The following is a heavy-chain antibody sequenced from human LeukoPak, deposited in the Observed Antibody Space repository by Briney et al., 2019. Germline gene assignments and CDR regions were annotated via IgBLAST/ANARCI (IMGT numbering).Heavy chain of an antibody. Sequence: ASVKVSCKASGYTFTSYDINWVRQATGQGLEWMGWMNPNSGNTGYAQKFQGRVTMTRNTSISTAYMELSSLRSEDTAVYYCARGAEDYYDRGYYYYYMDVWGKGTTVTISS. CDR3: ARGAEDYYDRGYYYYYMDV. J-gene: IGHJ6*03. D-gene: IGHD3-22*01. CDR1: GYTFTSYD. V-gene: IGHV1-8*01. CDR2: MNPNSGNT.